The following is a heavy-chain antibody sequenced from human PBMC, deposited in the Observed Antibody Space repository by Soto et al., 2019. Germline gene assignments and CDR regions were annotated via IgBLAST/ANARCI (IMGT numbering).Heavy chain of an antibody. Sequence: SETLSLTCTVSGGSISSYYWSWIRQPAGKGLEWIGRIYTSGSTNYNPSLKSRVTMSVDTSKNQFSLKLSSVTAADTAVYYCAREYRSLYYYDSSGYFDYWGQGTLVTVSS. CDR3: AREYRSLYYYDSSGYFDY. D-gene: IGHD3-22*01. V-gene: IGHV4-4*07. J-gene: IGHJ4*02. CDR1: GGSISSYY. CDR2: IYTSGST.